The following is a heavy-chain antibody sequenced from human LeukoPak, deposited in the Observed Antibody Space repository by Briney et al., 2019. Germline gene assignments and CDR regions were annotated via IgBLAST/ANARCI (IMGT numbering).Heavy chain of an antibody. CDR1: GGSISTFY. D-gene: IGHD3-22*01. V-gene: IGHV4-59*01. J-gene: IGHJ3*02. CDR3: ARGRTTYYSDSVAYYRDAFDI. CDR2: MYSRGST. Sequence: SETLSLTCTVSGGSISTFYWSWIRQPPGKGLEWIGYMYSRGSTNYNPSLKSRVTLSLDTSKNQFSLKLSSVTAADTAVYYCARGRTTYYSDSVAYYRDAFDIWGQGTMVTVSS.